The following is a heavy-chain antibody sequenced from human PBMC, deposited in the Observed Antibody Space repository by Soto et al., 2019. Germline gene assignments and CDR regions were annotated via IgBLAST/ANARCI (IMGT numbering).Heavy chain of an antibody. CDR3: ARVRRFGELSHDY. J-gene: IGHJ4*02. V-gene: IGHV4-59*01. D-gene: IGHD3-10*01. CDR2: IYYSGST. Sequence: SETLSLTCTVSGGSISSYYWSWIRQPPGKGLEWIGYIYYSGSTNYNPSLKSRVTISVDTSKNQFSLKLSSVTAADTAVYYCARVRRFGELSHDYWGQGTLVTVSS. CDR1: GGSISSYY.